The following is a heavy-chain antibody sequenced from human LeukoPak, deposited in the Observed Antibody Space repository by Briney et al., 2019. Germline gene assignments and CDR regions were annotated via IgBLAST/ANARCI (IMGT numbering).Heavy chain of an antibody. Sequence: PSETLSLTWTVSGGSISSYYWSWIRQPAGKGLEWIGRIYTSGSTNYNPSLKSRVTMSVDTSKNQFSLKLSSVTAADTAVYYCAKGVAAAGRGSYYYGMDVWGQGTTVTVSS. CDR1: GGSISSYY. CDR3: AKGVAAAGRGSYYYGMDV. CDR2: IYTSGST. D-gene: IGHD6-13*01. V-gene: IGHV4-4*07. J-gene: IGHJ6*02.